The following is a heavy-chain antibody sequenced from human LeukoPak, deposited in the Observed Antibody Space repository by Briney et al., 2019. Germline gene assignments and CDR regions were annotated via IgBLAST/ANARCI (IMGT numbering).Heavy chain of an antibody. CDR1: GFTVSSNY. D-gene: IGHD3-16*01. J-gene: IGHJ3*02. V-gene: IGHV4-34*08. CDR3: APRGGLDAFDI. CDR2: INHSGST. Sequence: VSLRLPCAASGFTVSSNYMSWVRQAPGKGLEWIGEINHSGSTNYNPSLKSRGTISVDTSKNQFSLKLSSVTAADTAVYYCAPRGGLDAFDIWGQGTMVTVSS.